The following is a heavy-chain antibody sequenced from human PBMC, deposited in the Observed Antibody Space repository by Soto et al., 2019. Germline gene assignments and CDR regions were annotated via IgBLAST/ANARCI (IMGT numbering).Heavy chain of an antibody. J-gene: IGHJ4*02. Sequence: PGVSLRLSCAASGFSFSSSWMNWVRQAPGKGLEWVADIKEDGSEKYYVDSLKGRFTISRDNAKNSLYLQMNSLRAEDTAVYYCARGDYYDRRFDSWGQGTLVTVYS. CDR2: IKEDGSEK. D-gene: IGHD3-22*01. CDR3: ARGDYYDRRFDS. CDR1: GFSFSSSW. V-gene: IGHV3-7*03.